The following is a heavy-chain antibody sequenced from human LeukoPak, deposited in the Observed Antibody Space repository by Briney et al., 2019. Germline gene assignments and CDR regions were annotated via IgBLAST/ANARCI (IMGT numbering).Heavy chain of an antibody. CDR3: ASWPSSGGTEYYFDY. CDR2: IIPIFGTA. Sequence: ASVKVSCKASGGTFSSYAISWVRQAPGQGLEWMGGIIPIFGTANYAQKFQGRVTITTDESTSTAYMELSSLRSEDTAVYYCASWPSSGGTEYYFDYWGQGTLVTVSS. D-gene: IGHD6-19*01. CDR1: GGTFSSYA. V-gene: IGHV1-69*05. J-gene: IGHJ4*02.